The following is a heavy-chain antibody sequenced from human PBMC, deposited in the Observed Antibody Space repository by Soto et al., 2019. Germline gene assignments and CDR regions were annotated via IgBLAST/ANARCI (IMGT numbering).Heavy chain of an antibody. D-gene: IGHD3-10*02. CDR2: IRSGGGT. Sequence: EVQVLESGGGLVQPGESLRLSCAASGFTFANYGMTWVRQAPEKGLEWVAVIRSGGGTAYADSVEGRFIISRDISKNTLYLHMNSLRAEDTAIYYCAKVFGGGPPYYFDHWGQGTLVTVSS. CDR1: GFTFANYG. CDR3: AKVFGGGPPYYFDH. V-gene: IGHV3-23*01. J-gene: IGHJ4*02.